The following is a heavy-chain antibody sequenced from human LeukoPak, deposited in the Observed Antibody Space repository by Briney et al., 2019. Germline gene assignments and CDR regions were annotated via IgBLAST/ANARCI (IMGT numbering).Heavy chain of an antibody. CDR2: ISSSSSYT. Sequence: GGSLRLSCAASGFTFSDYYMSWIRQAPGKGLEWVSYISSSSSYTNYADSVKGRFTISRDNAKNSLYLQMNSLRAEDTAVYYCARTYSSSWSLNRLFGPFYYWGQGTLVTVSS. CDR3: ARTYSSSWSLNRLFGPFYY. J-gene: IGHJ4*02. V-gene: IGHV3-11*06. D-gene: IGHD6-13*01. CDR1: GFTFSDYY.